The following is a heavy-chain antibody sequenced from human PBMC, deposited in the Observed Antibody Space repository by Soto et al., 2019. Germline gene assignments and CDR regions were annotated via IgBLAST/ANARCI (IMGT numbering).Heavy chain of an antibody. Sequence: QVQLQESGPGLVKPSETLSLTCTVSGGSISSYYWTWLRQPPGKGLEWIGSIYYRGSTNYNPSLKSRVTISVDTSKNQFSLKLSSVTAGDTAVYYCASRYGGNLDYWGQGTLVTVSS. CDR3: ASRYGGNLDY. CDR1: GGSISSYY. J-gene: IGHJ4*02. CDR2: IYYRGST. V-gene: IGHV4-59*08. D-gene: IGHD2-15*01.